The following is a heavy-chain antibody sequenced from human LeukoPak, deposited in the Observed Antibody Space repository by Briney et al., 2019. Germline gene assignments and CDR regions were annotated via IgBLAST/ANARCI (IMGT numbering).Heavy chain of an antibody. Sequence: ASVKVSCKASGWTFTGYYMHWVRQAPAQGLEWMGRINPNSGGTNYEQKFEGRVTMTMDTSISTAYMELSRLRSYGTGGYYCARGFVVRFLPTNFYYGMDVWGQGTTVTVSS. CDR2: INPNSGGT. D-gene: IGHD2-21*01. V-gene: IGHV1-2*05. J-gene: IGHJ6*02. CDR1: GWTFTGYY. CDR3: ARGFVVRFLPTNFYYGMDV.